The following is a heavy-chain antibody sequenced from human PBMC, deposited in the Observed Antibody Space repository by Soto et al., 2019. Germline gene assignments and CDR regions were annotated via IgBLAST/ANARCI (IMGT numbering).Heavy chain of an antibody. CDR2: GST. CDR1: GDSISSHY. CDR3: ARVSTSASGSYYTLDY. V-gene: IGHV4-59*11. Sequence: SETLSLTYTVSGDSISSHYWSWIRQPPGKGLEWIGFGSTKHNPSLKSRISISVDTSKNQFSLNLTSATAADTAVYYCARVSTSASGSYYTLDYWGQGTLVTVSS. J-gene: IGHJ4*02. D-gene: IGHD3-10*01.